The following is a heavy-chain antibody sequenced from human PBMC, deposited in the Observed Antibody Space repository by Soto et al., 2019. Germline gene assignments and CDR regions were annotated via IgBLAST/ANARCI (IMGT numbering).Heavy chain of an antibody. V-gene: IGHV5-51*01. CDR1: GYSLTSYW. J-gene: IGHJ4*02. CDR3: ARHRHCSSTSCRVCDY. D-gene: IGHD2-2*01. Sequence: PGESLKISCKGSGYSLTSYWIGWVRQMPGKGLEWMGIIYPGDSDTRYSPSFQGQVTISADKSISTAYLQWSSLKASDTAMYYCARHRHCSSTSCRVCDYWGQGTLVTVSS. CDR2: IYPGDSDT.